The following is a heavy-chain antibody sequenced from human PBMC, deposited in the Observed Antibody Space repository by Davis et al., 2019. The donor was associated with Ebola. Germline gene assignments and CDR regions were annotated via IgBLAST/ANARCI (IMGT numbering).Heavy chain of an antibody. CDR2: IIPIFGTA. CDR1: GGTFSSYA. V-gene: IGHV1-69*06. J-gene: IGHJ6*02. D-gene: IGHD6-6*01. Sequence: SVTVSCKASGGTFSSYAISWVRQAPGQGLEWMGGIIPIFGTANYAQKFQGRVTITADKSTSTAYMELSSLRSEDTAVYYCAGQSIAARLVDYYYGMDVWGQGTTVTVSS. CDR3: AGQSIAARLVDYYYGMDV.